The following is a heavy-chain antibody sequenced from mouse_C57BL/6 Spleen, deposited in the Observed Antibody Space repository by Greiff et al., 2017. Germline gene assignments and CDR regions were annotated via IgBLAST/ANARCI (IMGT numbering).Heavy chain of an antibody. CDR2: IDPNSGGT. J-gene: IGHJ4*01. CDR3: ARWDYGSSSNAMYY. D-gene: IGHD1-1*01. V-gene: IGHV1-72*01. Sequence: QVHVKQPGAELVKPGASVKLSCKASGYTFTSYWMHWVKQRPGRGLEWIGRIDPNSGGTKYNEKFKSKATLTVDKPSSTAYMQLSSLTSEDSAVYYCARWDYGSSSNAMYYWGQGTSVTVSS. CDR1: GYTFTSYW.